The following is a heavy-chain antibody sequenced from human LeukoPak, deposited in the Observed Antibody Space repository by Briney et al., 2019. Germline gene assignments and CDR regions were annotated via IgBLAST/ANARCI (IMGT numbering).Heavy chain of an antibody. J-gene: IGHJ6*03. CDR3: ARGLSGSGYNYYYYMDV. Sequence: SETLSLTCTVSGGSISGYYWSWIRQPPGKALEWIGYIYESGSTDYNPSLKSRVTISVDTSKNQFSLKLSSVTAADTAVYYCARGLSGSGYNYYYYMDVWGKGTTVTVSS. V-gene: IGHV4-59*12. CDR1: GGSISGYY. D-gene: IGHD1-26*01. CDR2: IYESGST.